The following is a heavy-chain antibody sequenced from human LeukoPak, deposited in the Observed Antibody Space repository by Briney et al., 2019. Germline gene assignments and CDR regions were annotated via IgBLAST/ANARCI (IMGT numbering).Heavy chain of an antibody. CDR2: MNPNSGNT. D-gene: IGHD1-26*01. CDR1: GYTFTSYD. CDR3: ASGMGATSAFDI. Sequence: ASVKVSCKASGYTFTSYDINWVRQATGQGLEWMGWMNPNSGNTGYAQKLQGRVTMTTDTSTSTAYMELRSLRSDDTAVYYCASGMGATSAFDIWGQGTMVTVSS. V-gene: IGHV1-8*01. J-gene: IGHJ3*02.